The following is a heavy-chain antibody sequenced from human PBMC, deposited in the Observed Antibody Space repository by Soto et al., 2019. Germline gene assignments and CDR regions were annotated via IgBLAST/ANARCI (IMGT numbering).Heavy chain of an antibody. CDR2: INPNSGGT. D-gene: IGHD6-13*01. CDR1: GYTFTGYY. V-gene: IGHV1-2*02. J-gene: IGHJ5*02. Sequence: ASVKVSCKASGYTFTGYYMHWVRQAPGQGLEWMGWINPNSGGTNYAQKFQGRVTMTRDTSISTAYMELSRLRSDDTAVYYCARERVAASRRTRSNWFDPWGKGTLVTVSS. CDR3: ARERVAASRRTRSNWFDP.